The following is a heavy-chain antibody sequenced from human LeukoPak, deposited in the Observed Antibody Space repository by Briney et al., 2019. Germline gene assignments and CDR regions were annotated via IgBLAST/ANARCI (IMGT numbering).Heavy chain of an antibody. CDR1: GFSVSSNY. CDR3: ASTMGYAFDY. Sequence: GGSLRLSCAVSGFSVSSNYMTWVRQAPGKGLEWVSVLYSGGTTYYADSVKGRFTISRDNAKNSLYLQMNSLRAEDTAVYYCASTMGYAFDYWGQGTLVTVSS. J-gene: IGHJ4*02. D-gene: IGHD5-12*01. V-gene: IGHV3-53*01. CDR2: LYSGGTT.